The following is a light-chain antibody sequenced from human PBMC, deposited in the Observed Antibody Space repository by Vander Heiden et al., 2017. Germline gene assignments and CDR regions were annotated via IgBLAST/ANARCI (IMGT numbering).Light chain of an antibody. CDR3: QSADSSGTVV. CDR1: ALPKQY. Sequence: SYELTQPPSVYVSPGQTARITCSGDALPKQYAYWYQQKPGQAPVLVIYKDSERPAGIPERFSGSSSGTTVTLTISGVQAEDEADYYCQSADSSGTVVFGGGTKLTVL. J-gene: IGLJ2*01. CDR2: KDS. V-gene: IGLV3-25*03.